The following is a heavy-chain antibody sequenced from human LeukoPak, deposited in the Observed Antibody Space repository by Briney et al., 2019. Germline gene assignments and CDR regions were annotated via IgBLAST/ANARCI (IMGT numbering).Heavy chain of an antibody. V-gene: IGHV4-61*02. D-gene: IGHD3-10*01. CDR3: ARGALLWFGELLDYYYYYMDV. CDR2: IYTSGST. CDR1: GGSISSGSYY. Sequence: SETLSLTCTVSGGSISSGSYYWSWIRQPAGKGLEWIGRIYTSGSTNYNPSLKSRVTISVDTSKNQFSLKLSSVTAADTAVYYCARGALLWFGELLDYYYYYMDVWGKGTTVTASS. J-gene: IGHJ6*03.